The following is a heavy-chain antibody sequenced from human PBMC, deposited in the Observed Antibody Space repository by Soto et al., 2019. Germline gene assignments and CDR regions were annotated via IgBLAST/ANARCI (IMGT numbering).Heavy chain of an antibody. V-gene: IGHV1-18*01. J-gene: IGHJ5*02. CDR3: ARDRGPWLSKGEFDP. CDR1: GYTFTTYG. D-gene: IGHD3-10*01. Sequence: QVPLVQSGAEVKKPGASVKVSCKASGYTFTTYGINWVRQAPGQGLEWMGWISAYNGNTNYAQKLQGRVTMTTDTSTSTAYMELSSLRSDDTAVYYCARDRGPWLSKGEFDPWGQGTLVTVSS. CDR2: ISAYNGNT.